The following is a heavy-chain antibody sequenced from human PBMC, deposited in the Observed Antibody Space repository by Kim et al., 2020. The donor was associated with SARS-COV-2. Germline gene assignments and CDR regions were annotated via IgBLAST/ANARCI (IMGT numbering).Heavy chain of an antibody. V-gene: IGHV3-21*01. J-gene: IGHJ4*02. Sequence: GGSLRLSCAASGFTFSSYSMNWVRQAPGKGLEWVSSISSSSSYIYYADSVKGRFTISRDNAKNSLYLQMNSLRAEDTAVYYCARDGDRTYYFDYWGQGTLVTVSS. CDR3: ARDGDRTYYFDY. CDR1: GFTFSSYS. D-gene: IGHD7-27*01. CDR2: ISSSSSYI.